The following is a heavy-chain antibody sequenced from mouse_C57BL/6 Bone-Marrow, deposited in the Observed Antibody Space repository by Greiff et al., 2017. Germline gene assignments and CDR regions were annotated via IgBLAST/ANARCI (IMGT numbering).Heavy chain of an antibody. CDR1: GIDFSRYW. CDR3: ARPDSAGLAWCAD. CDR2: IIPDSSTI. V-gene: IGHV4-1*01. Sequence: AASGIDFSRYWMSWVRRAPGKGLEWIGEIIPDSSTINYAPSLKDKFLISRDNAKNTLYLQMSKVGSEDTARYYCARPDSAGLAWCADWGQGTLVTVSA. D-gene: IGHD3-2*02. J-gene: IGHJ3*01.